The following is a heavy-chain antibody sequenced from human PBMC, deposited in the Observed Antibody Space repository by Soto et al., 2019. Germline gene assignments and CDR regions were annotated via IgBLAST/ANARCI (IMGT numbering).Heavy chain of an antibody. D-gene: IGHD3-22*01. CDR2: INPNSGGT. CDR1: GYTFTGYY. Sequence: GASVKVSCKASGYTFTGYYMHWVRQAPGQGLEWMGWINPNSGGTNYAQKFQGWVTMTRDTSISTAYMELSRLRSDDTAVYYCAAQYYYDSSGPGMDVWGQGTTVTVSS. V-gene: IGHV1-2*04. J-gene: IGHJ6*02. CDR3: AAQYYYDSSGPGMDV.